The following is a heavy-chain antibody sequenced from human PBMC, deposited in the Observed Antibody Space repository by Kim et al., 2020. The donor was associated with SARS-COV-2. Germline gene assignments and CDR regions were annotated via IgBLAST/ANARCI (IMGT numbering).Heavy chain of an antibody. D-gene: IGHD3-16*01. CDR2: IRSEAYDESS. Sequence: GGSLRLSCVASGFTFDTYAMSWVRQAPGKGLEWVAVIRSEAYDESSEYSVWGRFTFTSASYDSTLNSHLHSMRVKTTAPSYCARIMIMDGYNFLYYSA. V-gene: IGHV3-49*04. CDR3: ARIMIMDGYNFLYYSA. CDR1: GFTFDTYA. J-gene: IGHJ6*01.